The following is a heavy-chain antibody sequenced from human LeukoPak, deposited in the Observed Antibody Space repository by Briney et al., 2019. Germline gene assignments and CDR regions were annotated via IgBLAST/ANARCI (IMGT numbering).Heavy chain of an antibody. V-gene: IGHV3-7*01. CDR3: ARDESQRDSSGYAVDY. Sequence: GGSLRLSCAASGFTFSSYWMSWVRQAPGKGLEWVANIKQDGSEKYYVDSVKGRFTISRDNAKNSLYLQMNSLRAEDTAVYYCARDESQRDSSGYAVDYWGQGTLVTVSS. CDR2: IKQDGSEK. CDR1: GFTFSSYW. J-gene: IGHJ4*02. D-gene: IGHD3-22*01.